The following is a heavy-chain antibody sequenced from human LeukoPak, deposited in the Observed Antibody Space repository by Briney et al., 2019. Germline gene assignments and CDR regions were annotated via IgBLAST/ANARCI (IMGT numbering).Heavy chain of an antibody. V-gene: IGHV3-7*01. Sequence: GGSLRLSCAASGFTFSSYWMSWVRQAPGKGLEWVANIKQDGSEKYYVDSVKGRFTISRDNAKNSLYLQMNSLRAEDTAVYYCARDLLRRAYANYDAFDIWGQGTMVTVSS. CDR3: ARDLLRRAYANYDAFDI. D-gene: IGHD4/OR15-4a*01. CDR2: IKQDGSEK. J-gene: IGHJ3*02. CDR1: GFTFSSYW.